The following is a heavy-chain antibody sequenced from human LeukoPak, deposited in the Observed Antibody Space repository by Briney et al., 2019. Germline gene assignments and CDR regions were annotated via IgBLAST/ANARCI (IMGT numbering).Heavy chain of an antibody. CDR1: GFIFSSYG. CDR2: IWYDGDNK. D-gene: IGHD6-13*01. CDR3: AKDIRVAAAGGDAFDI. V-gene: IGHV3-30*02. Sequence: GGSLRLSCVASGFIFSSYGMHWVRQAPGKGLEWVALIWYDGDNKYYADSVKGRFTISRDNSQNTLYLQMNSLRAEDTALYYCAKDIRVAAAGGDAFDIWGQGTMVTVSS. J-gene: IGHJ3*02.